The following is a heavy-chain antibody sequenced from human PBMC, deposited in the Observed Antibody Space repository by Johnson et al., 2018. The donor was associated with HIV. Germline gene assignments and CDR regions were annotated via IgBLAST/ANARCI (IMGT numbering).Heavy chain of an antibody. CDR1: GFTFTSYA. D-gene: IGHD3-10*02. J-gene: IGHJ3*02. CDR2: VSYDGSDK. Sequence: QVQLVESGGGVVQPGRSLRLSCAASGFTFTSYAMHWVRQAPGKGLEWVAVVSYDGSDKYHAASVKGRFTISRDNSKNTLYLQMNSLRAEDTALYYCARRLAQGSPIEYYVGAFDIWGQGTMVTVSS. CDR3: ARRLAQGSPIEYYVGAFDI. V-gene: IGHV3-30*04.